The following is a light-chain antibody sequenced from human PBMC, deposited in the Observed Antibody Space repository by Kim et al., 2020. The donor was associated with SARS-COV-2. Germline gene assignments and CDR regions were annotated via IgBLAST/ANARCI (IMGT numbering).Light chain of an antibody. V-gene: IGLV3-19*01. CDR1: SLRSYY. J-gene: IGLJ2*01. Sequence: SSELTQDPAVSVALGQTVRITCQGDSLRSYYASWYQQKPGQAPVLVIYGKNNRPSGIPDRFSGSSSGNTASLTITGAQAEDEADYYCNSRASSGIHLVVF. CDR3: NSRASSGIHLVV. CDR2: GKN.